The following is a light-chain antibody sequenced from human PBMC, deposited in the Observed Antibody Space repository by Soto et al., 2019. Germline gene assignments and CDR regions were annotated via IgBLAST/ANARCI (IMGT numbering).Light chain of an antibody. CDR3: CSYVRRCTYVV. CDR2: EGN. CDR1: SSDVGCQKL. J-gene: IGLJ2*01. V-gene: IGLV2-23*01. Sequence: QSALTQPASVSGAPGQSITISCTGTSSDVGCQKLVSWYQQHPGKAPKLIIYEGNKRPSGVSNRFSGSKSGNTASLTISGFQAEDEADYYCCSYVRRCTYVVFGGGTKLTVL.